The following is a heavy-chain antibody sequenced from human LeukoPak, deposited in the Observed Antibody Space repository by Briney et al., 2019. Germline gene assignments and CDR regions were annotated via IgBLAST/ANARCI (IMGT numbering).Heavy chain of an antibody. CDR2: ICPSGST. V-gene: IGHV4-4*07. D-gene: IGHD3-10*01. Sequence: SETLSLTCSVSGGSISSSHWSWIRQPAGKRLEWIGRICPSGSTNYNPSLKSRVTMSIDTSKNQFSLKLSSVTAADTAVYYCARDSYGSGSYYIGGMDVWGQGTTVTVSS. CDR1: GGSISSSH. CDR3: ARDSYGSGSYYIGGMDV. J-gene: IGHJ6*02.